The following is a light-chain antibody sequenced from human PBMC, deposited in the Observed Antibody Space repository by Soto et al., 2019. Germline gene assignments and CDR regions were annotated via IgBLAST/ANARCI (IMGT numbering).Light chain of an antibody. Sequence: EIVMTQSPASLSVSPGERVTLSCRASQSVSWNLAWYQHIPGQVPRLLIYCSSTGATGKLARFSGSGGATDVSLTISSLRSEVFALSQCLQYYHWPWTFSKGTKFESK. J-gene: IGKJ1*01. CDR3: LQYYHWPWT. CDR1: QSVSWN. V-gene: IGKV3-15*01. CDR2: CSS.